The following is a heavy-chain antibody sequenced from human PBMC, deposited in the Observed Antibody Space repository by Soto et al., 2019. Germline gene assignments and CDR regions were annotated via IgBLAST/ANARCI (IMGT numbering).Heavy chain of an antibody. CDR1: GFSLSTSGMC. D-gene: IGHD3-22*01. V-gene: IGHV2-70*11. CDR2: IDWDDDK. J-gene: IGHJ4*02. Sequence: SGPTLVNPTQTLTLTCTFSGFSLSTSGMCVSWIRQPPGKALEWLARIDWDDDKYYSTSLKTRLTISKDASKNQVVLTMTNMDPVDTATYYCARSTYYYDSSGYGFYYFDYWGQGTLVTVSS. CDR3: ARSTYYYDSSGYGFYYFDY.